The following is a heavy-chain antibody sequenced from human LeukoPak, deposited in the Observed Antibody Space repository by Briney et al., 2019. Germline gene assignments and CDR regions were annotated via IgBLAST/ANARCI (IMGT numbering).Heavy chain of an antibody. V-gene: IGHV4-4*02. Sequence: SETLSLTCAVSDDSISSTNWWHWVRQPPGKGLEWIGEIYHTGSTNNNPSLTSRVTISVDKSKNQFSLKPSSVTAADTAVYYCARGLVTTGRSSFDNWGQGTLVTVSS. CDR2: IYHTGST. CDR3: ARGLVTTGRSSFDN. CDR1: DDSISSTNW. J-gene: IGHJ4*02. D-gene: IGHD4-17*01.